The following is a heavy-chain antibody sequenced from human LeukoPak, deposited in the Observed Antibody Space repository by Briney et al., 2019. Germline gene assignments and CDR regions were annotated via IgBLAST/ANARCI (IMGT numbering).Heavy chain of an antibody. J-gene: IGHJ4*02. CDR1: GFTFSSHW. D-gene: IGHD3-3*01. CDR3: ARDERLLSFLK. CDR2: IKQDGTEI. Sequence: GGSLRLSCAASGFTFSSHWMSWVRQAPGKGPEWVANIKQDGTEIYYVDSVKGRFTISRDNSKNTLYLQMNSLRAEDTAIYYCARDERLLSFLKWGQGTLVTVSS. V-gene: IGHV3-7*03.